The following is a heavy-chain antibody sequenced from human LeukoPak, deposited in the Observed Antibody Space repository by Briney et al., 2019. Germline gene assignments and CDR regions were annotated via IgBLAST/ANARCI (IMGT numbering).Heavy chain of an antibody. D-gene: IGHD3-10*01. J-gene: IGHJ4*02. Sequence: SETLSPTCTVSGHSISSGYFWGWIRQPPGKGLEWIGTIYHSASIYYNPSLQSRVSISVDTSKNQFSLKLNSVTAVDTAVYFCARRSSGNYEYYFDYWGQGTLVTVSS. CDR3: ARRSSGNYEYYFDY. CDR2: IYHSASI. V-gene: IGHV4-38-2*02. CDR1: GHSISSGYF.